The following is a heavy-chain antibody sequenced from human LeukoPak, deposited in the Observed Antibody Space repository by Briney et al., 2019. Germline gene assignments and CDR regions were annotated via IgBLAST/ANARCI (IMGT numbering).Heavy chain of an antibody. J-gene: IGHJ6*04. V-gene: IGHV3-21*01. D-gene: IGHD3-10*02. CDR3: AELGITMIGGV. CDR1: GFTFSSYS. Sequence: GGSLRLSCAASGFTFSSYSMNWVRHAPGKGLEWVSSISSSSSYIYYADSVKGRFTISRDNAKNSLYLQMNSLRAEDTAVYYCAELGITMIGGVWGKGTTVTISS. CDR2: ISSSSSYI.